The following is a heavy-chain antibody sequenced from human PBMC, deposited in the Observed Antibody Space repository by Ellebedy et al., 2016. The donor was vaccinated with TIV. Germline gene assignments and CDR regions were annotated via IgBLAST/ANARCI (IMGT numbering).Heavy chain of an antibody. CDR3: ARRGQMEILRHAFEI. CDR1: GGSISNYY. Sequence: SETLSLTXTVSGGSISNYYWTWIRQPPGKGLEWIGYIYSSGSTNHNPSLKSRVTISVDTSKNQFSLNLNSVTAADTAVYYCARRGQMEILRHAFEIWGQGTMVIVS. V-gene: IGHV4-59*01. D-gene: IGHD5-24*01. CDR2: IYSSGST. J-gene: IGHJ3*02.